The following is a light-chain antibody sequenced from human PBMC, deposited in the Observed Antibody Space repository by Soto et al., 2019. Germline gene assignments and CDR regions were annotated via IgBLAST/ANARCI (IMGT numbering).Light chain of an antibody. Sequence: EIVLTQSPGTLSLSPGERATLSCRASQSLSGNYLAWYQQKPGQAPRLLIFGVSSRATGIPDRFSGSGSGTDFTLTINRLEPEDFAVYYCHHYGSTPYTLVLGTKLEIK. CDR3: HHYGSTPYT. J-gene: IGKJ2*01. CDR2: GVS. CDR1: QSLSGNY. V-gene: IGKV3-20*01.